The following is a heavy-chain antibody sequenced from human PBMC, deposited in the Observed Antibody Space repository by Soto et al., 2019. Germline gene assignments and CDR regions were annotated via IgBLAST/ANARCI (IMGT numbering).Heavy chain of an antibody. V-gene: IGHV3-74*01. CDR3: TRSITGFSYADS. CDR1: GFTFSTYW. J-gene: IGHJ4*02. CDR2: INGDGSDT. Sequence: EVQLVESGGVLVQPGGSLRLSCAASGFTFSTYWMHWVRQAPGKGLVWVSRINGDGSDTVYTDFVKGRFTSSRDNAKSPLDLQMNRLRAEDTAVYYCTRSITGFSYADSWGRGTLVTVSS. D-gene: IGHD2-2*01.